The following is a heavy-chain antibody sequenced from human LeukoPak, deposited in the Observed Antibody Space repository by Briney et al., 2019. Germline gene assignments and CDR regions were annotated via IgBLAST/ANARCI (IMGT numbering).Heavy chain of an antibody. CDR3: ARHAYRCYYGVDV. CDR2: ISGDDST. J-gene: IGHJ6*02. D-gene: IGHD3-16*02. Sequence: TGGSLRLSCAASGFPVSTNYMSWVRQAPGKGLEWVSVISGDDSTYYADSVKGRFTISRDNSKNTLYLQMHSLRPEDTAVYYCARHAYRCYYGVDVWGQGTTVTVSS. V-gene: IGHV3-66*04. CDR1: GFPVSTNY.